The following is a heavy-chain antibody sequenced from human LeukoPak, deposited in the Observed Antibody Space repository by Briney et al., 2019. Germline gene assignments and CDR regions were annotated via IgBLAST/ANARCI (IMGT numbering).Heavy chain of an antibody. CDR1: GGSISSYY. V-gene: IGHV4-59*01. CDR3: ARGSIAAAEGSHWFDP. Sequence: PSETLSLTCTVSGGSISSYYWSWIRQPPGKGLEWIGYIYYSGSTNYNPSLKSRVTISVDTSKNQFSLKVSSVTAADTAVYYCARGSIAAAEGSHWFDPWGQGTLVTASS. J-gene: IGHJ5*02. CDR2: IYYSGST. D-gene: IGHD6-13*01.